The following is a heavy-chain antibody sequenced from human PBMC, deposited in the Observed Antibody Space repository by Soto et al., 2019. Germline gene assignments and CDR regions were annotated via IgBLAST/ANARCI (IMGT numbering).Heavy chain of an antibody. D-gene: IGHD6-6*01. V-gene: IGHV3-21*01. CDR3: ASSSAGFEFVY. J-gene: IGHJ4*02. CDR1: GLTFNDYN. CDR2: IFSGGTYI. Sequence: NPGGSLRLSCSASGLTFNDYNMNWIRQAPGKGLEWVSSIFSGGTYIYYAHSVRGRFTISRDNAGNSLYLQMNSLRAEDTAVYYCASSSAGFEFVYWGQGTLVTVSS.